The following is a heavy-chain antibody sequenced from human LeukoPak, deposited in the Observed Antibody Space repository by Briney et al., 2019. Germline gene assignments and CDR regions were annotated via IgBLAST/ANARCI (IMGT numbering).Heavy chain of an antibody. V-gene: IGHV3-11*01. J-gene: IGHJ4*02. D-gene: IGHD2-21*02. CDR1: GFTFSDYY. Sequence: GGSLRLSCAAPGFTFSDYYMSWIRQAPGKGLEWVSYISSSGSTICYADSVKGRFTISRDNAKNSLYLQMNSLRAEDTAVYYCARVTFCGGDCYTFDYWGQGTLVTVSS. CDR2: ISSSGSTI. CDR3: ARVTFCGGDCYTFDY.